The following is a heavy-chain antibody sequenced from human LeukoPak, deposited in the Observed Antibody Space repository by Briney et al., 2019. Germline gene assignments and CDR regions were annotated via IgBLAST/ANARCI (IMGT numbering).Heavy chain of an antibody. Sequence: ASVKVSCKTSGYTFTSYDINWVRQATGQGLEWMGWMNPNSGNTGYAQKFQGRVTMTRNTSISTAYMQLSSLRSDDTAVYYCARGYEGATEYCFDPWGQGTLVTVSS. CDR2: MNPNSGNT. J-gene: IGHJ5*02. CDR3: ARGYEGATEYCFDP. V-gene: IGHV1-8*01. D-gene: IGHD2/OR15-2a*01. CDR1: GYTFTSYD.